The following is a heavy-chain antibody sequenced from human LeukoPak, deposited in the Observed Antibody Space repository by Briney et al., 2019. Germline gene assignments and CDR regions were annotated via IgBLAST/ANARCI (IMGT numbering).Heavy chain of an antibody. CDR3: ARGGVVVPAAKIGHYFDY. CDR1: GFTFSGYA. J-gene: IGHJ4*02. V-gene: IGHV3-23*01. Sequence: GGSLRLSCAASGFTFSGYAMSWVRQAPGKGLEWVSVISGSGGTTYHADSVKGRFTISRDNAKNSLYLQMNSLRAEDTAVYYCARGGVVVPAAKIGHYFDYWGQGTLVTVSS. D-gene: IGHD2-2*01. CDR2: ISGSGGTT.